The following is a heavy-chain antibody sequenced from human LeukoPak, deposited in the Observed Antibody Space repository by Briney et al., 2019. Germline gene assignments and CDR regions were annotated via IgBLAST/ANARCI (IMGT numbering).Heavy chain of an antibody. CDR1: GFTFSSYA. V-gene: IGHV3-30*04. J-gene: IGHJ4*02. Sequence: GRSLRLSCAASGFTFSSYAMHWVRQAPGKGLEWVAVISYDGSNKYYADSVKGRFTISRDNSKNTLYLQMNSLRAEDTAVYYCAKDLGVAYYYDSSGYYWGQGTLVTVSS. CDR2: ISYDGSNK. CDR3: AKDLGVAYYYDSSGYY. D-gene: IGHD3-22*01.